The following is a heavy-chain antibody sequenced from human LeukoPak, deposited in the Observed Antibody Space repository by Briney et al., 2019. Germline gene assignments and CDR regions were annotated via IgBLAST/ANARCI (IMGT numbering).Heavy chain of an antibody. J-gene: IGHJ4*02. D-gene: IGHD3-10*01. CDR2: ISSSSIYA. CDR1: GFTFSIYS. V-gene: IGHV3-21*01. Sequence: GGSLRLSCAASGFTFSIYSMNWARQAPGKGLEWVSSISSSSIYAYYADSVKGRFTISRDNAKNSLYLQMNSLRAEDTAVYYCARSIGGAFDYWGQGTLVTVSS. CDR3: ARSIGGAFDY.